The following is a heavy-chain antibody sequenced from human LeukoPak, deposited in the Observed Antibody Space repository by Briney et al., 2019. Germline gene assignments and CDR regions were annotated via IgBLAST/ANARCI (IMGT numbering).Heavy chain of an antibody. CDR1: GYTFTSYG. CDR2: ISAYNGNT. J-gene: IGHJ5*02. Sequence: ASVKVSCKASGYTFTSYGISWVRQAPGQGLEWMGWISAYNGNTNYAQKLQGRVTVTTDTSTSTAYMELRSLRSDDTAVYYCARVGYCSRTSCPVNWFDPWGQGTLVTVSS. D-gene: IGHD2-2*01. CDR3: ARVGYCSRTSCPVNWFDP. V-gene: IGHV1-18*01.